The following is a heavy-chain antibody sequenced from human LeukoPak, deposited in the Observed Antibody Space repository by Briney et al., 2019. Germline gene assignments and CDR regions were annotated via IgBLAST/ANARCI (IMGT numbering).Heavy chain of an antibody. J-gene: IGHJ4*02. V-gene: IGHV3-74*01. CDR3: VRGLGDY. CDR1: GFALSDYW. CDR2: INSDGTMI. Sequence: PGWSLTLSCVGSGFALSDYWMHWVRQAPGKGLVWVSRINSDGTMITHADSVKGRFTISRDNAKNMLYLQMNNVRVDDTAIYYCVRGLGDYWGRGTLVTVSS.